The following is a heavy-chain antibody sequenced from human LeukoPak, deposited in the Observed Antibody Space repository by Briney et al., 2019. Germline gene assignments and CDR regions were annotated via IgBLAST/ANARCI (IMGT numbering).Heavy chain of an antibody. CDR1: GFTFRGYQ. CDR2: INEYGSQR. D-gene: IGHD6-13*01. Sequence: PGGSLRLSCAASGFTFRGYQMTWVRQAPGKGLEWVGNINEYGSQRHYVHSVKGRFTISSDNAETSLFLQMNSLKAEDTAVYYCARWAYINNWWVIDSWGQGTLVTVSS. V-gene: IGHV3-7*01. J-gene: IGHJ4*02. CDR3: ARWAYINNWWVIDS.